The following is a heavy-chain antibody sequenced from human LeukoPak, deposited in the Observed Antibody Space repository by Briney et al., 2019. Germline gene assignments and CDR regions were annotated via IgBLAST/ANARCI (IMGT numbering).Heavy chain of an antibody. Sequence: ASVKVSCKASGGTFSSYAISWVRQAPGQGLEWMGRIIPIFGTANYAQKFQGRVTITTDESTNTAYMELSSLRSEDTAVYYCARIVGATGNFDYWGQGTLVTVSS. D-gene: IGHD1-26*01. CDR3: ARIVGATGNFDY. V-gene: IGHV1-69*05. CDR1: GGTFSSYA. J-gene: IGHJ4*02. CDR2: IIPIFGTA.